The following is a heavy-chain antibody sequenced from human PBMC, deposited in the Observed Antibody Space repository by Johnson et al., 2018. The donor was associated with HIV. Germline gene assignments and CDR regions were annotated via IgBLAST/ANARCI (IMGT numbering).Heavy chain of an antibody. V-gene: IGHV3-15*01. D-gene: IGHD4-23*01. J-gene: IGHJ3*02. CDR1: GFTFSNAW. Sequence: VQLVESGGGLVKPGGSLRLSCAASGFTFSNAWMSWVRQAPGKGLEWVGRIKSNTDGGTTDYAAPVKGRFTISRDDSKNTLYLQMNSLKTEDTAVYYCTTARTVVTIWDAFDIWGQGTMVIVSS. CDR2: IKSNTDGGTT. CDR3: TTARTVVTIWDAFDI.